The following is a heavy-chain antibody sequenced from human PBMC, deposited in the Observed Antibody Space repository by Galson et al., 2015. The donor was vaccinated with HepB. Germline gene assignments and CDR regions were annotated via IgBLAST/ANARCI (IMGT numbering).Heavy chain of an antibody. J-gene: IGHJ6*03. D-gene: IGHD6-13*01. Sequence: SVKVSCKASGGTFSSYAISWVRQAPGQGLEWMGGIIPILGIANYAQKFQGRVTITADKSTSTAYMELSSLRSEDTAVYYCARDPIAAALGGYYYYYYMDVWGKGTTVTVSS. CDR2: IIPILGIA. CDR3: ARDPIAAALGGYYYYYYMDV. V-gene: IGHV1-69*10. CDR1: GGTFSSYA.